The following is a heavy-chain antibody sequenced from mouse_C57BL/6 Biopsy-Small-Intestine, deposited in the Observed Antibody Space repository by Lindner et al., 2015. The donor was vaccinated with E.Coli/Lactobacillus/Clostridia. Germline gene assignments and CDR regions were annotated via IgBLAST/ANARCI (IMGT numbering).Heavy chain of an antibody. CDR3: ARSNYYGSSYEGAMDY. J-gene: IGHJ4*01. CDR1: GYTFTNYG. CDR2: IYPGSDNT. D-gene: IGHD1-1*01. V-gene: IGHV1-81*01. Sequence: VQLQESGAELARPGASVKLPCKASGYTFTNYGVSWVKQRTGQGLEWIGEIYPGSDNTYYNEKFKGKATLTADKSSSTAYMELRSLTSEDSAVYFCARSNYYGSSYEGAMDYWGQGTSVTVSS.